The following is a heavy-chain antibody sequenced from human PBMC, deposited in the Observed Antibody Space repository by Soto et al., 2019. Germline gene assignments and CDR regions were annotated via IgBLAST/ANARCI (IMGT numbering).Heavy chain of an antibody. D-gene: IGHD4-17*01. Sequence: GGSLRLSCAASGFTFSSYAMSWVRQAPGKGLEWVSYISSSSSTIYYADSVKGRFTISRDNAKNSLYLQMNSLRAEDTAVYYCARSLFTSTVTNYMDVWGKGTTVTVSS. CDR3: ARSLFTSTVTNYMDV. CDR1: GFTFSSYA. V-gene: IGHV3-48*01. J-gene: IGHJ6*03. CDR2: ISSSSSTI.